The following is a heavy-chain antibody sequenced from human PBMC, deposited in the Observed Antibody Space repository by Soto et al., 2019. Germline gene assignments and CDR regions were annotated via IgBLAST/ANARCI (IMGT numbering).Heavy chain of an antibody. CDR1: GFTVSSNY. CDR3: ARALRGNSGYDGDYGYYMDV. CDR2: IYSGGST. V-gene: IGHV3-66*01. D-gene: IGHD5-12*01. Sequence: PGGSLRLSCAAAGFTVSSNYMSWVRQAPGKGLEWVSVIYSGGSTYYADSVKGRFTISRDNSKNTLYLQMNSLRAEDTAVYYCARALRGNSGYDGDYGYYMDVWGKGTTVTVSS. J-gene: IGHJ6*03.